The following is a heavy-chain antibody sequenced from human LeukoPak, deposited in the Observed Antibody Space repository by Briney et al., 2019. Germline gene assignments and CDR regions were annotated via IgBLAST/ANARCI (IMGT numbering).Heavy chain of an antibody. V-gene: IGHV1-69*04. J-gene: IGHJ5*02. Sequence: SVKVSCKASGGTFSRYAISWVRQAPGQGLEWMGRIVPILGIANYAQKFQGRVTITADKSTSTAYMELSSLRSEDTAVYYCAREGDEATDPWGQGTLVTVSS. CDR3: AREGDEATDP. CDR1: GGTFSRYA. CDR2: IVPILGIA.